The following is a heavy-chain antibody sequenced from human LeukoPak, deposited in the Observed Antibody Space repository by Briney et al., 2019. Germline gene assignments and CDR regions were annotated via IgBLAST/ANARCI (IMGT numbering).Heavy chain of an antibody. CDR1: GGSINSNSHH. Sequence: PSETQSLTCSVSGGSINSNSHHWDWIRQAPGKGLEWIGNIYYSGTTSYNPSLKSRVTISVDTSKNQFSLRLSSVTAADTAVYYCARRGDILTDYVFDYWGQGTLVTVSS. CDR2: IYYSGTT. CDR3: ARRGDILTDYVFDY. J-gene: IGHJ4*02. D-gene: IGHD3-9*01. V-gene: IGHV4-39*01.